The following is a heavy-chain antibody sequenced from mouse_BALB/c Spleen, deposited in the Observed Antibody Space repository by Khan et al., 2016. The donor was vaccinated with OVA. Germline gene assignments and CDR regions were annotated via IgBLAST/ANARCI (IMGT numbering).Heavy chain of an antibody. CDR1: GYSITSGYA. J-gene: IGHJ2*01. V-gene: IGHV3-2*02. CDR3: ARENYYGYDLDY. Sequence: VQLKESGPGLVKPSQSLSLTCTVTGYSITSGYAWNWIRQFPGNKLEWMGYISYSGVTSYTPSLKSRISITRDTSKNQFFLQLNSVTTEDTATYDCARENYYGYDLDYWGQGTTLTVSS. D-gene: IGHD1-2*01. CDR2: ISYSGVT.